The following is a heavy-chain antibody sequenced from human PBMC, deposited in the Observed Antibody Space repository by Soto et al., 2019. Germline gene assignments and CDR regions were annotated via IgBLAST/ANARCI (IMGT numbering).Heavy chain of an antibody. CDR2: TYYRSRWYN. CDR1: GDSVSSNGAA. Sequence: RSQTLSLTCAISGDSVSSNGAAWNWIRQSPSRGLEWLGRTYYRSRWYNDYAVSVKSRITINPDTSKNQFSLQLNSVTPEDTAVYYCARGTLRLSYSSRHNWFDPWGQGTLVTVSS. D-gene: IGHD6-13*01. J-gene: IGHJ5*02. V-gene: IGHV6-1*01. CDR3: ARGTLRLSYSSRHNWFDP.